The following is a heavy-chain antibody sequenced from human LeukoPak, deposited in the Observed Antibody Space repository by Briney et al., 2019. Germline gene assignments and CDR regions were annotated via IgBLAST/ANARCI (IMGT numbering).Heavy chain of an antibody. D-gene: IGHD1-26*01. J-gene: IGHJ4*02. CDR3: AREAVGAIYFDY. CDR2: ISGSGGST. Sequence: PGGSLRLSCAASGFTFSSYAMSWARQAPGRGLEWVSAISGSGGSTYYADSVKGRFTISRDNSKNTVYLQMNSLRAEDTAVYYCAREAVGAIYFDYWGQGTLVTVSS. V-gene: IGHV3-23*01. CDR1: GFTFSSYA.